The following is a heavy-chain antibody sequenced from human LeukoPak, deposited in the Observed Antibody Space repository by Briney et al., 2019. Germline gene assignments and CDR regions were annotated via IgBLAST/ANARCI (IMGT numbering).Heavy chain of an antibody. V-gene: IGHV4-34*01. CDR1: GGSFSGYY. J-gene: IGHJ6*03. CDR2: INHSGST. D-gene: IGHD2-2*01. Sequence: PSETLSLTCAVYGGSFSGYYWSWIRQPPGKGLEWIGEINHSGSTNYNPSLMSRVTISVDTSKNQFSLKLSSVTAADTAVYYCARGRSCKGSSTSCYAPTDYYYYMDVWGKGTTVTVSS. CDR3: ARGRSCKGSSTSCYAPTDYYYYMDV.